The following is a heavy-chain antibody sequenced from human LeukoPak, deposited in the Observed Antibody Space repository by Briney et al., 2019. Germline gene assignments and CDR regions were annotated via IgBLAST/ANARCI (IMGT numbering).Heavy chain of an antibody. CDR3: ARVGPPYGSGSYRTEYYFDY. CDR2: IYTSGST. Sequence: SETLSLTCTVSGGSISSYYWSWIRQPAGKGLEWIGRIYTSGSTNYNPSLKSRVTMSVDTSKNQFSLKLSSVTAADTAVYYCARVGPPYGSGSYRTEYYFDYWGQGTLVTVSS. CDR1: GGSISSYY. V-gene: IGHV4-4*07. J-gene: IGHJ4*02. D-gene: IGHD3-10*01.